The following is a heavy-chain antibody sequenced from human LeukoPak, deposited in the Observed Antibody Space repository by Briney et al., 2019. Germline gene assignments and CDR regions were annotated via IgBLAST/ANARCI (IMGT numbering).Heavy chain of an antibody. CDR2: ISAYNGNT. V-gene: IGHV1-18*01. Sequence: ASVKVSCKASGYTFTSYGISWVRQAPGQGLEWMGWISAYNGNTNYAQKLQGRVTMTTDTSTSTAYMELRSLRSDDTAVYYCARLGYCSSTSCAQGFDLWGRGTLVTVSS. CDR3: ARLGYCSSTSCAQGFDL. J-gene: IGHJ2*01. CDR1: GYTFTSYG. D-gene: IGHD2-2*01.